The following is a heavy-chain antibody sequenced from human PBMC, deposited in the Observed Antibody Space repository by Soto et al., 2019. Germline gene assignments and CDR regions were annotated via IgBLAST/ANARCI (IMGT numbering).Heavy chain of an antibody. J-gene: IGHJ5*02. D-gene: IGHD3-22*01. CDR3: ARESTYYYDSSGYYEVNWFDP. CDR1: GFTFSDYY. Sequence: QVQLVESGGGLVKPGGSLRLSCAASGFTFSDYYMSWIRQAPGKGLEWVSYISSSSSYTNYADSVKGRFTISRDNAKNSLYLQMNSLRAEDTAVYYCARESTYYYDSSGYYEVNWFDPWGQGNLVTVSS. CDR2: ISSSSSYT. V-gene: IGHV3-11*06.